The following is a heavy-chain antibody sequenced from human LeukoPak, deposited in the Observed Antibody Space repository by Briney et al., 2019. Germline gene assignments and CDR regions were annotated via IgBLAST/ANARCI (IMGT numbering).Heavy chain of an antibody. Sequence: GGSLRLSCAASGFTFDDYAMHWVRQAPGKGLEWVSGISWNSGSIGYADSVKGRFTISRDNAKNSLYLQMNSLRAEDTALYYCAKDINPIAVAGTPWFDPWGQGTLVTVSS. CDR1: GFTFDDYA. J-gene: IGHJ5*02. CDR3: AKDINPIAVAGTPWFDP. V-gene: IGHV3-9*01. D-gene: IGHD6-19*01. CDR2: ISWNSGSI.